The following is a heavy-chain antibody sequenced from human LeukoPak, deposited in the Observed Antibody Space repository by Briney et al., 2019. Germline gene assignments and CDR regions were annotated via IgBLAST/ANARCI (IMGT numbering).Heavy chain of an antibody. Sequence: PSETLSLTCTVSGGSIRSYYWSWIRQPPGKGLEWIGYIYNSGSGSTNYNPSLKSRVTISADTSKNQFSLKLSSVTDAETAVYYCARDRSWAARPGNWFDPWGQGILVIISS. CDR1: GGSIRSYY. D-gene: IGHD6-6*01. CDR2: IYNSGSGST. J-gene: IGHJ5*02. V-gene: IGHV4-59*01. CDR3: ARDRSWAARPGNWFDP.